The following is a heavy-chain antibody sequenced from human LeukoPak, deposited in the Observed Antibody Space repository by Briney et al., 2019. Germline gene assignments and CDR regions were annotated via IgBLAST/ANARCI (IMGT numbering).Heavy chain of an antibody. CDR2: ISSSGNII. J-gene: IGHJ1*01. CDR1: GFTFRRYE. Sequence: PGGSLRLSCAASGFTFRRYEMNWVRQAPGKGLEWIAYISSSGNIIYYSDSVKGRFTISRDNANSSLYLQMNSLSAEDTAVYYCARESSSDNDDYYRNPEYLQHWGQGTLVTVSS. D-gene: IGHD3-10*01. V-gene: IGHV3-48*03. CDR3: ARESSSDNDDYYRNPEYLQH.